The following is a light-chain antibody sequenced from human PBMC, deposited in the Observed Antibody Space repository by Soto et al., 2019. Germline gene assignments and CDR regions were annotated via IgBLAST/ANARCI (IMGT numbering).Light chain of an antibody. V-gene: IGLV2-14*03. CDR3: TSYTSSLTYV. CDR1: SSDVGGYNF. CDR2: DVN. J-gene: IGLJ1*01. Sequence: QSALTQPASVSGSPGQSIAVSCTGTSSDVGGYNFVSWYQHHPGKAPKLIIYDVNNRPSGVSDRFSGSKSGNTASLTISGLQAEDEADYYCTSYTSSLTYVFGAGTKVTVL.